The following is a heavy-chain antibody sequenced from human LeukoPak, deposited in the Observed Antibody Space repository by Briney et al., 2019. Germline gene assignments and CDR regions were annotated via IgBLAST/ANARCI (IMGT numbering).Heavy chain of an antibody. CDR3: ARGEISSSSSNWFDP. CDR1: GGSISSYY. Sequence: SETLSLTCTVSGGSISSYYWSWIRQPPGKGLEWIGYIYYSGSTNYNPSLKSRVTISVDTSKNQFSLKLSSMTAADTAVYYCARGEISSSSSNWFDPWGQGTLVTVSS. V-gene: IGHV4-59*01. J-gene: IGHJ5*02. D-gene: IGHD6-6*01. CDR2: IYYSGST.